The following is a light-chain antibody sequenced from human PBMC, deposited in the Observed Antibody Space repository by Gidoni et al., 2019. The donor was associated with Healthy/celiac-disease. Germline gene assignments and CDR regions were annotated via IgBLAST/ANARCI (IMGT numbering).Light chain of an antibody. CDR1: QSVSSSY. CDR2: GAS. J-gene: IGKJ3*01. Sequence: ESGETQSPGTLYLSPGERATHSCRASQSVSSSYLAWYQQKPGQAPRLLIYGASSRATGIPDRFSGSGAGTDFTLTISRLEPEDFAVYYCQQYGSSPLTFGPGTKVDIK. CDR3: QQYGSSPLT. V-gene: IGKV3-20*01.